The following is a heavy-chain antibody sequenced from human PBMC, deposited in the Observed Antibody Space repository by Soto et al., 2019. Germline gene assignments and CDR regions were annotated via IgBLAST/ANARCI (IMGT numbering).Heavy chain of an antibody. V-gene: IGHV1-18*01. CDR3: ARGRDGYNYLFWYFDL. CDR2: ISAYNGNT. CDR1: GYPFTSYG. Sequence: GGSVKVYFKAYGYPFTSYGISLVRQAPGQGLEWMGWISAYNGNTNYAQKLHGRVTMTTYTSTSTAYMELRSLRSYDTAVYYCARGRDGYNYLFWYFDLWGRGTLVTVSS. J-gene: IGHJ2*01. D-gene: IGHD5-12*01.